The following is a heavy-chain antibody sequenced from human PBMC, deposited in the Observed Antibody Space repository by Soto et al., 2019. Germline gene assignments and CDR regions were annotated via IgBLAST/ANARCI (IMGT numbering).Heavy chain of an antibody. V-gene: IGHV3-23*01. Sequence: GGSLRLSCAASGFTFSIYAVAWIRQTPGKGLEWVSVIGAGSDGIQYVDSVKGRFTISRDNSKNTVDLQMNSLRVEDTAVYYCARLAYSNFLGGLDSWGQGTLVTVSS. CDR2: IGAGSDGI. J-gene: IGHJ5*01. CDR1: GFTFSIYA. D-gene: IGHD1-26*01. CDR3: ARLAYSNFLGGLDS.